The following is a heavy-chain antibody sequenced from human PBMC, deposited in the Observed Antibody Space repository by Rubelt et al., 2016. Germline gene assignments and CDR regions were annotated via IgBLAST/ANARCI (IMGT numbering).Heavy chain of an antibody. CDR3: AGGVAGYWYFDL. J-gene: IGHJ2*01. D-gene: IGHD6-19*01. Sequence: QVQLQESGPGLVKPAETLSLTCSFSTASIGGYYWSWLRQPPGEGLEWIGSIHYSGSTKYKPSLKSRVTISVDTSKNHFSLRRNSVTAADTALYYCAGGVAGYWYFDLWGRGTLVTVSS. CDR1: TASIGGYY. V-gene: IGHV4-59*01. CDR2: IHYSGST.